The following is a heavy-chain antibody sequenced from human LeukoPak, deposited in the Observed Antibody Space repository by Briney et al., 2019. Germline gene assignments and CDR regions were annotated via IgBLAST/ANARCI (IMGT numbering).Heavy chain of an antibody. V-gene: IGHV3-30-3*01. CDR1: GFTFSNYA. CDR3: ARDLSGSYMSDY. D-gene: IGHD3-10*01. CDR2: ISHDRSNN. J-gene: IGHJ4*02. Sequence: GGSLRLSCAASGFTFSNYAMHWARQAPGKGLEWVAFISHDRSNNCHADSVKGRFTISRDNPKNTLYLQMNSLTDEDTAVYYCARDLSGSYMSDYWGQGILVTVSS.